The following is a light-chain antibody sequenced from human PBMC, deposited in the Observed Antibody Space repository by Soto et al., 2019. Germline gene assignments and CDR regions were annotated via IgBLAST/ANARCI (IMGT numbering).Light chain of an antibody. CDR3: QQYNAWPIT. CDR2: GVS. CDR1: QSVGSA. V-gene: IGKV3-15*01. J-gene: IGKJ5*01. Sequence: EIVLKKSASSLSVSPRPTATLSCRASQSVGSAFGWYQQIPGQAPRLLIYGVSTRAAGIPARFRGSGSGADFTLTITSLQSEDFAIYYCQQYNAWPITFGQGTRLEI.